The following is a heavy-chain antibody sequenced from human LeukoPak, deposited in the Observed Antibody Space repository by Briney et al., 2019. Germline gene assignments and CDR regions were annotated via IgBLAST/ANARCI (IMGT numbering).Heavy chain of an antibody. CDR2: IIPIFGTA. CDR1: GGTFSGYA. V-gene: IGHV1-69*05. Sequence: ASVKVSCKASGGTFSGYAISWVRQAPGQGLEWMGRIIPIFGTANYAQKFQGRVTITTDESTSTAYMELSSLRSEDTAVYYCARDHYYDYYMDVWGKGTTVTVSS. J-gene: IGHJ6*03. CDR3: ARDHYYDYYMDV.